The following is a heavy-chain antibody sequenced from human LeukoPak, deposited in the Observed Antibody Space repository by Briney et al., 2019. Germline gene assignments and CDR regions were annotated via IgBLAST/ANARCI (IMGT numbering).Heavy chain of an antibody. CDR1: GFTFSSYA. CDR2: ISGSGGST. D-gene: IGHD2-2*01. J-gene: IGHJ5*02. CDR3: AKDRSGCSSTSCYFGRWFDP. V-gene: IGHV3-23*01. Sequence: GGSLRLSCAASGFTFSSYAMSWVRQAPGKGLEWVSAISGSGGSTYYANSVKGRFTISRDNSKNTLYLQMNSLRAEDTAVYYCAKDRSGCSSTSCYFGRWFDPWGQGTLVTVSS.